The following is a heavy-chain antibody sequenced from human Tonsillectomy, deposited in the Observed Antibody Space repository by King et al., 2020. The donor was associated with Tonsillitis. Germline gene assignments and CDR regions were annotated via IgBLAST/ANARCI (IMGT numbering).Heavy chain of an antibody. CDR3: ARAPRLTQLLVTYFDF. CDR1: GFTFSMYA. CDR2: ISYDGTNE. D-gene: IGHD6-19*01. J-gene: IGHJ4*02. V-gene: IGHV3-30-3*01. Sequence: VQLVESGGGVVQPGRSLRLSCAASGFTFSMYAMHWVRQAPGKGLEGVAVISYDGTNEYYADSVKGRFTITRDNSESTLFLQMNSLRPEDTAVYYCARAPRLTQLLVTYFDFWGQGTLVTVSS.